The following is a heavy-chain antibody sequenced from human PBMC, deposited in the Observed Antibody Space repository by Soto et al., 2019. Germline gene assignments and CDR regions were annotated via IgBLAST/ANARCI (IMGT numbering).Heavy chain of an antibody. D-gene: IGHD4-17*01. Sequence: EVQLVESGGGLVQPGGSLRLSCVASGFTFSDYWIHWVRQAPGKGLEWVSRIKFDGSFTSHADSVKGRFTISRDNARNTVHLQMDSLRAEDTGVYYCARGLRNYYGVDVWGQGTTVTVSS. J-gene: IGHJ6*02. CDR3: ARGLRNYYGVDV. CDR1: GFTFSDYW. CDR2: IKFDGSFT. V-gene: IGHV3-74*01.